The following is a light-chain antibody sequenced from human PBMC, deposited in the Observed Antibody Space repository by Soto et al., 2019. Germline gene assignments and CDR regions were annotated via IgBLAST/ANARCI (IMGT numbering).Light chain of an antibody. CDR2: AAS. Sequence: IQMAQSPSSLSASVGARVTITWRASQTISNYLNWYQQRPGKAPNLLIYAASTLQRGVPSRFSGSGSGTDFTLTISILQPEDSATYYCQQSDSMPWTFGQGTKVDIK. J-gene: IGKJ1*01. CDR3: QQSDSMPWT. V-gene: IGKV1-39*01. CDR1: QTISNY.